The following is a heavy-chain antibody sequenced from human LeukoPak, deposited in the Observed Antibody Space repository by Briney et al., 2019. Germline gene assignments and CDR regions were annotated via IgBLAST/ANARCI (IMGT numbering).Heavy chain of an antibody. CDR2: IYYSGNT. D-gene: IGHD3-3*01. Sequence: SETLSLTCTVSGDSISNTGYYWDWIRQPPGKGLEWIGNIYYSGNTFYNPSLKSRVSMSVDTSKNQFSLRLTSLTAADTALYYCARHGAWSGFYFDYWGQGALVTVSS. J-gene: IGHJ4*02. CDR1: GDSISNTGYY. V-gene: IGHV4-39*01. CDR3: ARHGAWSGFYFDY.